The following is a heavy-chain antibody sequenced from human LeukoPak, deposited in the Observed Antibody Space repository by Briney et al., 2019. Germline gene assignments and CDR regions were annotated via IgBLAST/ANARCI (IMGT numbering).Heavy chain of an antibody. CDR2: FDPEDGET. J-gene: IGHJ4*02. V-gene: IGHV1-24*01. CDR3: ATVSKAMYYFDY. CDR1: GYTHTELS. Sequence: ASVKVSCKVSGYTHTELSMHWVRQAPGKGLEWMGGFDPEDGETIYAQKFQGRVTMTEDTSTDTAYIELSSLRSEDTAVYYCATVSKAMYYFDYWGQGTLVTVSS.